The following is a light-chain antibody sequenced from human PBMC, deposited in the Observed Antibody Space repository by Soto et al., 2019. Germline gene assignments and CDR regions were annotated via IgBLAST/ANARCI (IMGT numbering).Light chain of an antibody. CDR1: QSVLYSSNNKNY. V-gene: IGKV4-1*01. J-gene: IGKJ2*01. CDR2: WAS. Sequence: DIVMTQSPDSLAVSLGERATINCKSSQSVLYSSNNKNYLAWYQQKPGQSPNLLIYWASTRESGVPDRFSGSGSGTDFTLTISSLQAEDVAIYYCQQYYDTPYTFGQGTQLEIK. CDR3: QQYYDTPYT.